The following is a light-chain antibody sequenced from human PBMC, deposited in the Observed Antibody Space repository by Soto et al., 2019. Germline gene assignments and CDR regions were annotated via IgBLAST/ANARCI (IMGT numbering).Light chain of an antibody. CDR1: QSVSSSY. Sequence: EIVLTQSPGTLSLSPGERATLSCRASQSVSSSYLAWYQQKPGQAPRLLIYGASIRATGIPDRFSGSVSGTDFTLTISRLETEDFAVYYWQQYGSSSFTFGPGTKVDIK. J-gene: IGKJ3*01. V-gene: IGKV3-20*01. CDR3: QQYGSSSFT. CDR2: GAS.